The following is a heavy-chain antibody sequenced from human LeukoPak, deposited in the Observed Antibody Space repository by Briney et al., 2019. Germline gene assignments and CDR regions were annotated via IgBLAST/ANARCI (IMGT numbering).Heavy chain of an antibody. V-gene: IGHV3-30-3*01. CDR1: GFTFNNYA. Sequence: GGSLRLSCAASGFTFNNYAMHWVRQAPGKGLEWVTVISFDGTNKYYKDSVKGRFTISRDNSKNTLYLQMNSLRAEDTAVYYCARDPILVRGYFDYWGQGTLVAVSS. CDR3: ARDPILVRGYFDY. J-gene: IGHJ4*02. CDR2: ISFDGTNK. D-gene: IGHD3-10*01.